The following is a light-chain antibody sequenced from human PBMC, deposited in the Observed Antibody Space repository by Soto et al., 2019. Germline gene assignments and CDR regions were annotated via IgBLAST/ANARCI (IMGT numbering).Light chain of an antibody. CDR3: QQSFSTPRYT. Sequence: DIQMTQSPPSLSASVGDRVTISCRASQSISDYLNWYQQKPGKSPKLLIYSASSLQSGVTSRFSGSGSGTDFTITISSLQPEDFATYYCQQSFSTPRYTFGPGTKVDI. V-gene: IGKV1-39*01. J-gene: IGKJ3*01. CDR1: QSISDY. CDR2: SAS.